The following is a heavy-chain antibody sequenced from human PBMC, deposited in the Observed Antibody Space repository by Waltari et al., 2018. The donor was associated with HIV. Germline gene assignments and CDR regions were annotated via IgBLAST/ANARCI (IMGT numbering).Heavy chain of an antibody. D-gene: IGHD1-26*01. V-gene: IGHV4-39*01. CDR1: GGSITSSSYY. Sequence: QLQLQESGPELVKPSETLSLTCSVSGGSITSSSYYWGWIRQPPGGGLEWIGTIYYSGSTHYSPSLKSRVTISVDTSKNQFSLKLTAVTAADTAVYYCANGDSGSYFALGHWYFDLWGRGTLVTVSS. J-gene: IGHJ2*01. CDR2: IYYSGST. CDR3: ANGDSGSYFALGHWYFDL.